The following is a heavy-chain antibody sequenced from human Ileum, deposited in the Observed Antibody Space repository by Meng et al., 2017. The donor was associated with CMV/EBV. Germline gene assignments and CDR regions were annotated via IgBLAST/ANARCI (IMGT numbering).Heavy chain of an antibody. V-gene: IGHV4-31*03. D-gene: IGHD3-16*01. CDR3: ARLFWGDYYFDA. CDR2: IYYSGIT. J-gene: IGHJ4*02. Sequence: LRLSCIVSGASISRGGYYWSWIRQHPGKGLEWIGYIYYSGITYYNPSLKSRVTISVDTSKNQFSLKLTSVTAADTAVYYCARLFWGDYYFDAWGQGTLVTVSS. CDR1: GASISRGGYY.